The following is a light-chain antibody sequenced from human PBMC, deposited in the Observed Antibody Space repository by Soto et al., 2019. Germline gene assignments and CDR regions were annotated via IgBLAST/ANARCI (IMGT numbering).Light chain of an antibody. J-gene: IGLJ1*01. CDR1: SIDVGGYNY. CDR3: SSYTSSSTL. V-gene: IGLV2-14*01. Sequence: QSVLTQPASVSGSPGQSITISCTGTSIDVGGYNYVSWYQQHPGKAPKLMIYEVSNRPSGVSNRFSGSKSGNTASLTISGLQAEDEADYYCSSYTSSSTLLGTGTKVTVL. CDR2: EVS.